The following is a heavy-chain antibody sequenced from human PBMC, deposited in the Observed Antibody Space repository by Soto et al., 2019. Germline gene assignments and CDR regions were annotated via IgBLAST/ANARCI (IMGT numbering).Heavy chain of an antibody. J-gene: IGHJ4*02. Sequence: SETLSLTCAVYGGSFSGYYWSWIRQPPGKGLEWIGEINHSGSTNYNPSLKSRVTISVDTSKNQFSLKLSSVTAADTAVYYCARAILGTGTPYLGYYFDYWGQGTLVTVSS. CDR1: GGSFSGYY. V-gene: IGHV4-34*01. D-gene: IGHD6-13*01. CDR2: INHSGST. CDR3: ARAILGTGTPYLGYYFDY.